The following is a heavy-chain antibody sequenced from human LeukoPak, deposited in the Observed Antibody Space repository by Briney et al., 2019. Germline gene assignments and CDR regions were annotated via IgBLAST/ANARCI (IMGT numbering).Heavy chain of an antibody. CDR1: GFTFSSYS. D-gene: IGHD3-10*01. CDR3: ARWSGDYYYGMDV. Sequence: GGSLRLSCAASGFTFSSYSMNWVRQAPGKGLEWVSYISSSSSTIYYADSVKGRFTISRDNSKNTLYLQMNSLRAEDTAVYYCARWSGDYYYGMDVWGQGTTVTVSS. CDR2: ISSSSSTI. J-gene: IGHJ6*02. V-gene: IGHV3-48*01.